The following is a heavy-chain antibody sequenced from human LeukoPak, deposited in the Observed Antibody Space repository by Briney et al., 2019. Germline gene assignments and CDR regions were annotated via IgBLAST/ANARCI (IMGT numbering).Heavy chain of an antibody. CDR3: ARFADSSVFGY. CDR1: GKSVDLCC. D-gene: IGHD3-22*01. V-gene: IGHV5-51*03. CDR2: IYPGDSDT. J-gene: IGHJ4*02. Sequence: RPGVSENLTSDGYGKSVDLCCIGWVSQMPGKGLEWMGIIYPGDSDTRYSPSFQGQVTISADKSISTAYLQWSSLKASDTAMYYCARFADSSVFGYWGQGTLVTVTS.